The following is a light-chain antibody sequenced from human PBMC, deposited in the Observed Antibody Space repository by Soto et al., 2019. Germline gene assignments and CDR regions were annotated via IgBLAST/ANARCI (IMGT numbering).Light chain of an antibody. CDR3: QQYGSSRFT. J-gene: IGKJ3*01. CDR1: QSITNSY. CDR2: GAS. V-gene: IGKV3-20*01. Sequence: EIVLTQSPGTLSWSPGERATLSCRASQSITNSYLAWYQQKPGQAPRLLVYGASSRATGIPDRFSGSGSGTDFTLTISRLEPEDFAVYYCQQYGSSRFTFGPGTKVDVK.